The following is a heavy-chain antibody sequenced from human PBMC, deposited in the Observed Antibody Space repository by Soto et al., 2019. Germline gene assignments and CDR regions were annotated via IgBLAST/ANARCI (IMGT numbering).Heavy chain of an antibody. Sequence: QVQLVQSGAEVKKPGASVKVSCKASGYTFTGYYMHWVRQAPGQGLEWMGWINTNSGGTNYAQKFQGRVTMTRDTSISTAYMEMSRLRSDDTAVYYCASGDDYVWGSYRGIDYWGQGTLVTVSS. CDR1: GYTFTGYY. J-gene: IGHJ4*02. CDR3: ASGDDYVWGSYRGIDY. CDR2: INTNSGGT. D-gene: IGHD3-16*02. V-gene: IGHV1-2*02.